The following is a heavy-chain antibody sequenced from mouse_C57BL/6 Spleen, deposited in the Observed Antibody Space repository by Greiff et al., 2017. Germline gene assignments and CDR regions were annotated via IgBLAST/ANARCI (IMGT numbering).Heavy chain of an antibody. CDR1: GFTFSSYA. CDR3: ARALYSNSTD. Sequence: EVQGVESGGGLVKPGGSLKLSCAASGFTFSSYAMSWVRQTPEKRLEWVATISDGGSYTYYPDNVKGRFTISRDNAKNNLYLQMSHLKSEDTAMYYCARALYSNSTDWGQGTTLTVSS. V-gene: IGHV5-4*01. J-gene: IGHJ2*01. D-gene: IGHD2-5*01. CDR2: ISDGGSYT.